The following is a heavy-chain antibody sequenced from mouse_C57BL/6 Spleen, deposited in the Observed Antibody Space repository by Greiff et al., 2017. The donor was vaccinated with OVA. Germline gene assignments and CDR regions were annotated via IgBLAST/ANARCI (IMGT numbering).Heavy chain of an antibody. J-gene: IGHJ3*01. CDR3: ASHIWFAY. V-gene: IGHV5-17*01. CDR2: ISSGSSTI. CDR1: GFTFSDYG. Sequence: DVKLVESGGGLVKPGGSLKLSCAASGFTFSDYGMHWVRQAPEKGLEWVAYISSGSSTIYYADTAKGRFTISRDNAKNTLFLQMTSLRSEDTAMYYCASHIWFAYWGQGTLVTVSA.